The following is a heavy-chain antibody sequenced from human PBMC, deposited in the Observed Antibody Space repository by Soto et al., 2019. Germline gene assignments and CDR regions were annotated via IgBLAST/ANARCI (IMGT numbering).Heavy chain of an antibody. CDR2: ISYDGSNK. J-gene: IGHJ4*02. D-gene: IGHD3-22*01. CDR1: GFTFSSYG. Sequence: QVQLVESGGGVVQPGRSLRLSCAASGFTFSSYGMHWVRQAPGKGLEWVAVISYDGSNKYYADSVKGRFTISRDNSKNTLYLQMNSLRAEDTAVYYCAKDTSYYDSRGYYYFDYWGQGTLVTVSS. CDR3: AKDTSYYDSRGYYYFDY. V-gene: IGHV3-30*18.